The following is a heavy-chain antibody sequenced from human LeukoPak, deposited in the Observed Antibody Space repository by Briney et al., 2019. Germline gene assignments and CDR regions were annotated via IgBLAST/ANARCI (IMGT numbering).Heavy chain of an antibody. V-gene: IGHV4-61*02. D-gene: IGHD6-19*01. CDR3: ARGSSGWLMKYYYYYMDV. CDR2: IYTSGST. CDR1: GGSISSGSYY. J-gene: IGHJ6*03. Sequence: PSETLSLTCTVSGGSISSGSYYWSWIRQPAGKGLEWIGRIYTSGSTNYNPSLKSRVTISVDTSKNQFSLKLSSVTAADTAVYYCARGSSGWLMKYYYYYMDVWGKGTTVTVSS.